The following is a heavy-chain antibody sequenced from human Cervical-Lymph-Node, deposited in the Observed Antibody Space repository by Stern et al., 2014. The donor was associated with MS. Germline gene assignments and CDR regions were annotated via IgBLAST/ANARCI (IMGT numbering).Heavy chain of an antibody. J-gene: IGHJ4*02. Sequence: QVQLVQSGAEVKKPGSSVKVSCKASGGTFSSYAISWVRQAPGQGLEWMGGIIPIFGTANYAQKVQGKVTITADESTSTAYMELSSLRSEDTAVYYCARDQEDYGDLTGQVGYWGQGTLVTVSS. D-gene: IGHD4-17*01. V-gene: IGHV1-69*01. CDR3: ARDQEDYGDLTGQVGY. CDR1: GGTFSSYA. CDR2: IIPIFGTA.